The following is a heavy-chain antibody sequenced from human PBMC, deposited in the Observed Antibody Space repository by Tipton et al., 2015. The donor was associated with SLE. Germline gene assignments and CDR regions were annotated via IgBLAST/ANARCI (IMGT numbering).Heavy chain of an antibody. CDR2: IYYSGST. Sequence: LRLSCTVSGGSISSHYWSWIRQPPGKGLEWIGYIYYSGSTNYNPSLKSRVTISVDTSKNQFSLKLSSVTAADTAVYYCARGEIGGIAAAALGGMDVWGQGTTVTVSS. J-gene: IGHJ6*02. V-gene: IGHV4-59*11. D-gene: IGHD6-13*01. CDR3: ARGEIGGIAAAALGGMDV. CDR1: GGSISSHY.